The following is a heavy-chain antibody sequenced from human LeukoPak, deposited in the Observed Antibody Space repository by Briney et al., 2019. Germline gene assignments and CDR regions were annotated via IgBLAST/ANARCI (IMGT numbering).Heavy chain of an antibody. CDR2: IIPIFGTA. CDR3: AAPMTTPYSYYYYGMDV. CDR1: GGTFSSYA. V-gene: IGHV1-69*13. Sequence: ASVKVSCKASGGTFSSYAISWVRQAPGQGLEWMGGIIPIFGTANYAQKFQGRVTITADESTSTAYMELSSLRSEDTAVYYCAAPMTTPYSYYYYGMDVWGQGTTVTVSS. D-gene: IGHD4-11*01. J-gene: IGHJ6*02.